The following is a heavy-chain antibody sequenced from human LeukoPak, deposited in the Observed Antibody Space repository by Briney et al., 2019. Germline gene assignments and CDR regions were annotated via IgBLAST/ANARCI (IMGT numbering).Heavy chain of an antibody. CDR1: GFTLSSYA. CDR3: AKDSRLWFSLFDY. CDR2: ISGSGGST. J-gene: IGHJ4*02. Sequence: GGSLRLSCAVSGFTLSSYAMSWVRQAPGKGLEWVSAISGSGGSTYYADSVKGRFTISRDNSKNTLYLQMNSLRAEDTAVYYCAKDSRLWFSLFDYWGQGTLVTVSS. D-gene: IGHD2-21*01. V-gene: IGHV3-23*01.